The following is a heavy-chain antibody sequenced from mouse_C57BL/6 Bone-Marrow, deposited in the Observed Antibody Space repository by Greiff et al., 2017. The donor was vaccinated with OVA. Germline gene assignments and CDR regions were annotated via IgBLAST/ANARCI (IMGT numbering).Heavy chain of an antibody. D-gene: IGHD3-2*02. J-gene: IGHJ4*01. CDR1: GFTFTTYA. Sequence: EVQLVESGGGLVQPKGSLKLSCAASGFTFTTYAMHWVRQAPGKGLEWVALIRSKSSTYATYYADSVKDRFTISRDDSQSMLYLQMNNLRTEDRAMYYCVRDPGQARYYAVDYWGQGTSVTVSS. CDR2: IRSKSSTYAT. V-gene: IGHV10-3*01. CDR3: VRDPGQARYYAVDY.